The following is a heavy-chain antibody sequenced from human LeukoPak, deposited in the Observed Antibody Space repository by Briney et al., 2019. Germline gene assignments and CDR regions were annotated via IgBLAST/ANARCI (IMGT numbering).Heavy chain of an antibody. J-gene: IGHJ3*02. CDR1: GYTLTELS. V-gene: IGHV1-24*01. D-gene: IGHD2-8*01. CDR2: FDPEDCET. Sequence: ASVKVSCKVSGYTLTELSMHWVRQAPGKGLEWMGGFDPEDCETIYAQKFQGRVTMTEDTSTDTAYMELSSLRSEDTAVYYCATVDLIRPGAFDIWGQGTMVTVSS. CDR3: ATVDLIRPGAFDI.